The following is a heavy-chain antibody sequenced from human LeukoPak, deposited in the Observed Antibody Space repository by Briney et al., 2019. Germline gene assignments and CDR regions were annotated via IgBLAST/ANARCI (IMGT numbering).Heavy chain of an antibody. Sequence: ASVKVSCKASGYTFTSYGISWVRQAPGQGLEWMGWISAYNGNTNYAQKLQGRVTMTTDTSTSTAYMELRSLRSDDTAVYYCARGESGMVATSYYYGMDVWGQGTTVTVSS. D-gene: IGHD5-12*01. J-gene: IGHJ6*02. CDR3: ARGESGMVATSYYYGMDV. V-gene: IGHV1-18*01. CDR2: ISAYNGNT. CDR1: GYTFTSYG.